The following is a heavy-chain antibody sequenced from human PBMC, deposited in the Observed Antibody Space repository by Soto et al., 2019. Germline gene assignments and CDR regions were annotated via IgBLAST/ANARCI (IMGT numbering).Heavy chain of an antibody. D-gene: IGHD3-3*01. V-gene: IGHV4-4*07. Sequence: AETLSLTCTFSGDTISAYYWSWIRQSPGKGLEWIGRIYSSGSTNYNPSLKSRVTISLDTSMNHFSLRLSSVTAADTAVYYCARGQRFSDWFDPWGQGTLVTVSS. CDR2: IYSSGST. CDR1: GDTISAYY. CDR3: ARGQRFSDWFDP. J-gene: IGHJ5*02.